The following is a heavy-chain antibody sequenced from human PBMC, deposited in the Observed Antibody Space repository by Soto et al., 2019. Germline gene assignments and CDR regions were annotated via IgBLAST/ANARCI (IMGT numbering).Heavy chain of an antibody. V-gene: IGHV3-30*18. D-gene: IGHD3-3*01. Sequence: QVQLVESGGGVVQPGRSLRLSCAASGFTFSSYGMHWVRQAPGKGLEWVAVISYDGSNKYYADSVKGRFTISRDNSKNTLYLQMNSLRAEDTAVYYCAKAYYDFCSGYYAPPFDYWGQGTLVTVSS. CDR2: ISYDGSNK. CDR3: AKAYYDFCSGYYAPPFDY. CDR1: GFTFSSYG. J-gene: IGHJ4*02.